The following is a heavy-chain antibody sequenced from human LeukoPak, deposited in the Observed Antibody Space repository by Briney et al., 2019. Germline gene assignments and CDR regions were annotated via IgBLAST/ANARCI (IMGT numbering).Heavy chain of an antibody. CDR1: GFTFSSYW. CDR2: IKHDGSEK. V-gene: IGHV3-7*01. J-gene: IGHJ4*02. Sequence: GGSLRLSCAASGFTFSSYWMSWVRQAPGKGLEWVANIKHDGSEKYYVDSVKGRFTISRDNAKNSLYLQMNSLRAEDTAVYYCARDSSSWLIYFDYWGQGTLVTVSS. D-gene: IGHD6-13*01. CDR3: ARDSSSWLIYFDY.